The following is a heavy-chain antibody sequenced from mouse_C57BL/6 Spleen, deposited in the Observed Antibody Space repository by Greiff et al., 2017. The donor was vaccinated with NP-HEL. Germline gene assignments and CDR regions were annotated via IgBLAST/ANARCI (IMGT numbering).Heavy chain of an antibody. CDR3: ARKDYGNYEYIDV. Sequence: VQLQQSGPGLVQPSQSLSITCTVSGFSLTSYGVHWVRQSPGKGLEWLGVIWSGGSTDYNAAFISRLSISKDNSKSQVFFKMNSLQADDTAIYYCARKDYGNYEYIDVWGTGTTVTVSS. CDR2: IWSGGST. D-gene: IGHD2-1*01. J-gene: IGHJ1*03. CDR1: GFSLTSYG. V-gene: IGHV2-2*01.